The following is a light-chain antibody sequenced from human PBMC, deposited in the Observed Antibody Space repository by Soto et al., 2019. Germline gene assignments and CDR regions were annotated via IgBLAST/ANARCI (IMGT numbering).Light chain of an antibody. Sequence: EIVMTQSPATLSVSPGERATLSCRASQSVSSNLAWYQQKPGQAPRLLIYGASTRATGIPARFSGSGSGTEFTLTISRLEPEDFAVYYCQHYGSSFTFGPGTKVDIK. CDR2: GAS. CDR3: QHYGSSFT. CDR1: QSVSSN. V-gene: IGKV3-15*01. J-gene: IGKJ3*01.